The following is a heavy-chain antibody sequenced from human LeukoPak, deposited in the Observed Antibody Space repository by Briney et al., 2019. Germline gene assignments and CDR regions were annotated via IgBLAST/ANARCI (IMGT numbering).Heavy chain of an antibody. J-gene: IGHJ4*02. V-gene: IGHV3-21*01. Sequence: GGSLRLSCAASGFTFSSYSMNWVRQAPGKGLEWVSSISSSSSYIYYADSVKGRFTISRDNAKNSLYLQMNSLRAEDTAVYYCARALTTVTHWPDYWGQGTLVTVSS. CDR1: GFTFSSYS. CDR3: ARALTTVTHWPDY. CDR2: ISSSSSYI. D-gene: IGHD4-17*01.